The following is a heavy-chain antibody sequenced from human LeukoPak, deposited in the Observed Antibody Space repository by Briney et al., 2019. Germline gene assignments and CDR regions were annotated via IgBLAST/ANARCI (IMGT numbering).Heavy chain of an antibody. V-gene: IGHV4-39*07. J-gene: IGHJ4*02. CDR2: IYYSGST. D-gene: IGHD3-22*01. CDR1: GGSISSSSYY. Sequence: PSETLSLTCTVSGGSISSSSYYWGWIRQPPGKGLEWIGSIYYSGSTYYNPSLKSRATISVDTSKNQFSLKLSSVTAADTAVYYCARDYYYDRGYFDYWGQGTLVTVSS. CDR3: ARDYYYDRGYFDY.